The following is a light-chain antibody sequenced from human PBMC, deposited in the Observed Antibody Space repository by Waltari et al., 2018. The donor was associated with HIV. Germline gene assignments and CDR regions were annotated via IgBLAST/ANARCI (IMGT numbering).Light chain of an antibody. CDR2: SNN. CDR3: AAWDDNRNTVV. CDR1: SSKIGSTS. V-gene: IGLV1-44*01. J-gene: IGLJ2*01. Sequence: QSVLTQPPSASGTPGQRVAISCSGSSSKIGSTSVTWYQQVSGAAPKLIINSNNQRPSGVPGRFSGSKSGTAGSLAISALQSEDEADYYCAAWDDNRNTVVFGGGTKLTVL.